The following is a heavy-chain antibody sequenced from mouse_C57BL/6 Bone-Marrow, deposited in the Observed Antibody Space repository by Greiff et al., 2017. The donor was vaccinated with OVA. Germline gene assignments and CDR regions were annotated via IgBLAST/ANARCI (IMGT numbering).Heavy chain of an antibody. J-gene: IGHJ3*01. V-gene: IGHV1-55*01. CDR1: GYTFTSYW. CDR2: IYPGSGST. Sequence: QVQLQQPGAELVKPGASVKMSCKASGYTFTSYWITWVKQRPGQGLEWIGDIYPGSGSTNYNEKFKSKATLTVDTSSSTAYMQLSSLTSEDSAVYYCAREGIYYIGSSYVGFAYCGQETLLTDSA. D-gene: IGHD1-1*01. CDR3: AREGIYYIGSSYVGFAY.